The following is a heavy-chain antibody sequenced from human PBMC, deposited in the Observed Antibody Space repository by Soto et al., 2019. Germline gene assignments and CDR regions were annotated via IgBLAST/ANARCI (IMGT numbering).Heavy chain of an antibody. D-gene: IGHD2-15*01. CDR1: GGTFSSYA. V-gene: IGHV1-69*13. CDR2: IIPIFGTA. J-gene: IGHJ6*02. CDR3: ARADCSGGSCYSNGMGV. Sequence: SVKVSCKASGGTFSSYAISWVRQAPGQGLEWMGGIIPIFGTANYAQKFQGRVTITADESTSTAYMELSSLRSEDTAVYYCARADCSGGSCYSNGMGVWGQGTTVTVSS.